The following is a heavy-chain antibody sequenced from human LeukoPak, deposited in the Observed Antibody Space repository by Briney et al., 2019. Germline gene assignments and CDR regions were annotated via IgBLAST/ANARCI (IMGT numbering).Heavy chain of an antibody. CDR1: GGSISSSY. CDR3: ATDRFSTSDWFDP. Sequence: PSETLSLTCTVSGGSISSSYWSWIRQPAGKGLEWIGRIYTSGSTNYNPSLKSRVTMSVDTSKNQFSLKLSSVTAADTAVYYCATDRFSTSDWFDPWGQGTLVTVSS. J-gene: IGHJ5*02. V-gene: IGHV4-4*07. D-gene: IGHD3-10*01. CDR2: IYTSGST.